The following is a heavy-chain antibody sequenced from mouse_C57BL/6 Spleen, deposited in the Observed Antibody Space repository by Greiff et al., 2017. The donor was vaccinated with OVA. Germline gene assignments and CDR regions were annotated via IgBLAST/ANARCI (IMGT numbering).Heavy chain of an antibody. CDR1: GFTFSNYW. Sequence: EVNVVESGGGLVQPGGSMKLSCVASGFTFSNYWMNWVRQSPEKGLEWVAQIRLKSDNYATHYSESVKGRFTISRDDSKSSVYLQMNNLRAEDTGIYYCTVDYYGSSYVWFAYWGQGTLVTVSA. D-gene: IGHD1-1*01. V-gene: IGHV6-3*01. CDR3: TVDYYGSSYVWFAY. J-gene: IGHJ3*01. CDR2: IRLKSDNYAT.